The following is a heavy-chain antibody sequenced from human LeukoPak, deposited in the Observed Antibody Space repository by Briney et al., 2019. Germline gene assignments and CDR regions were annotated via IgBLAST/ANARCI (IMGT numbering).Heavy chain of an antibody. Sequence: GGSLRLSCAPSGFTFSSYSMNCVRQATGRALEWVSYIISSSSTIYYADSVKGRFTISRDNAKNSLYLQMNSLRAEDTAVYYCARESYYDILTGSSLFDYWGQGTLVTVSS. V-gene: IGHV3-48*01. CDR3: ARESYYDILTGSSLFDY. J-gene: IGHJ4*02. CDR1: GFTFSSYS. CDR2: IISSSSTI. D-gene: IGHD3-9*01.